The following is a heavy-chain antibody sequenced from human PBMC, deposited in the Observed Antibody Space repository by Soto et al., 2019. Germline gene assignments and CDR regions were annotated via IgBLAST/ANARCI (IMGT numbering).Heavy chain of an antibody. J-gene: IGHJ6*02. CDR3: ARDKIYCSSTSCYSGYGMDV. CDR1: GFTFSSYS. D-gene: IGHD2-2*01. CDR2: ISSSSSYI. Sequence: GGSLRLSCAASGFTFSSYSMNWVRQAPGKGLEWVSSISSSSSYIYYAVSVKGRFTISRDNAKNSLYLQMNSLSAEDTAVYYCARDKIYCSSTSCYSGYGMDVWGQGTTVTVSS. V-gene: IGHV3-21*01.